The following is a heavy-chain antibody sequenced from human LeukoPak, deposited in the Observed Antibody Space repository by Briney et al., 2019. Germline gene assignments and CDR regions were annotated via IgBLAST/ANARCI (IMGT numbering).Heavy chain of an antibody. D-gene: IGHD1-1*01. CDR3: ARGRGYNWNDGGWWFDP. CDR1: GFTFSSYG. V-gene: IGHV3-33*01. Sequence: GGSLRLSCAASGFTFSSYGMHWVRQAPGKGLEWVAVIWYDGSNKYCADSVKGRFTISRDNSKNTLYLQMNSLRAEDTAVYYCARGRGYNWNDGGWWFDPWGQGTLVTVSS. CDR2: IWYDGSNK. J-gene: IGHJ5*02.